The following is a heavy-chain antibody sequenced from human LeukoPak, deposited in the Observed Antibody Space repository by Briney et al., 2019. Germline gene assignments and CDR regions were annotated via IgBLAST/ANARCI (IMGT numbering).Heavy chain of an antibody. J-gene: IGHJ4*02. CDR2: ISGSGSST. CDR1: GFTFSTYA. D-gene: IGHD1-26*01. Sequence: GGSLRLSCAASGFTFSTYAMTWVRQAPGQGLEWVSSISGSGSSTYYADSVKGRFTISRDNSKNSLYLQMNSLRAEDTAVYYCARDKIVGATHFDYWGQGALVTISS. CDR3: ARDKIVGATHFDY. V-gene: IGHV3-23*01.